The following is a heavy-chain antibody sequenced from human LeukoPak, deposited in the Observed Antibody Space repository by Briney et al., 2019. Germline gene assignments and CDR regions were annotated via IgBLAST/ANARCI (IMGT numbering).Heavy chain of an antibody. CDR1: GYTFSSHA. J-gene: IGHJ3*02. CDR2: INTNTGIP. CDR3: ARDLVSAGFDI. Sequence: GASVKVSFKAFGYTFSSHAMNWVRQAPGQGLELMGWINTNTGIPTYAQGLAGRFVFSLDTSVTTAYLQITSLKAEDTAVYYCARDLVSAGFDIWGQGTMVTVSS. D-gene: IGHD6-6*01. V-gene: IGHV7-4-1*02.